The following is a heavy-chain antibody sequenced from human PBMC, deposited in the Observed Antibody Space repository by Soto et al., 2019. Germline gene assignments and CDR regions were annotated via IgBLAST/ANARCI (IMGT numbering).Heavy chain of an antibody. D-gene: IGHD1-26*01. V-gene: IGHV4-59*08. CDR2: IYYSGST. CDR3: ARRWGFTFDF. CDR1: GGSISSYY. Sequence: QVQLQESGPGLVKPSETLSLTCTVSGGSISSYYWSWIRQPPGKGLEWIGYIYYSGSTNYNPSLRGRVPISVDTSKSQFSLKLSSVPAADTAVYYCARRWGFTFDFWGQGTLVTVSS. J-gene: IGHJ4*02.